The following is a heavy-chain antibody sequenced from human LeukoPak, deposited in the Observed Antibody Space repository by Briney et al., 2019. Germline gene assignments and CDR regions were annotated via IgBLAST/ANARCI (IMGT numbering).Heavy chain of an antibody. CDR1: GGSISSSSYY. V-gene: IGHV4-39*01. CDR3: ARLTDCSGGSCYLYYFDY. Sequence: SETLSLTCTVSGGSISSSSYYWGWIRQPPGKGLEWFGSIYYSGSTYYNPSLKSRVTISVDTSKNQFSLKLSSVTAADTAVYYCARLTDCSGGSCYLYYFDYWGQGTLVTVSS. D-gene: IGHD2-15*01. CDR2: IYYSGST. J-gene: IGHJ4*02.